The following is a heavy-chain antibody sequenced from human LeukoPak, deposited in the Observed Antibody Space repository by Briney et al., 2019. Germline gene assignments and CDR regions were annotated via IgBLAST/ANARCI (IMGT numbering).Heavy chain of an antibody. CDR3: ARDAYYYGSGSHWASNWFDP. J-gene: IGHJ5*02. V-gene: IGHV1-69*13. Sequence: SVTVSCKASGGTFSIYAISWVRQAPGQGLEWMGGIIPIFGTANYAQKFQGRVTITADESTSTAYMELSSLRSEDTAVYYCARDAYYYGSGSHWASNWFDPWGQGTLVTVSS. CDR1: GGTFSIYA. CDR2: IIPIFGTA. D-gene: IGHD3-10*01.